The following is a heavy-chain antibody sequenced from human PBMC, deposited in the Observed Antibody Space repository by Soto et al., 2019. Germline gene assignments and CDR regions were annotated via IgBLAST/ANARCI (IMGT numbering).Heavy chain of an antibody. D-gene: IGHD6-19*01. V-gene: IGHV3-64D*06. J-gene: IGHJ4*02. CDR2: ISSYGADT. CDR3: VKEGYMRSDWYGQFDY. Sequence: GGSLRLSCSASGFTFTSYAMHWVRQAPGKGLEFVSAISSYGADTYYADSVKGRFAISRDNSKNTLYLQMSSLRAEDTALYYCVKEGYMRSDWYGQFDYWGQGALGTVSS. CDR1: GFTFTSYA.